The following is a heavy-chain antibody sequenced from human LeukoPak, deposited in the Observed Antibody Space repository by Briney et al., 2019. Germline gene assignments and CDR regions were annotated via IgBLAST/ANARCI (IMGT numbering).Heavy chain of an antibody. CDR3: ARDLGSSWYRNAFDI. D-gene: IGHD6-13*01. J-gene: IGHJ3*02. CDR2: LSSSGSTI. CDR1: GFTFSDYY. Sequence: GGSLRLSCAASGFTFSDYYMSWIRQAPGKGLQWVSYLSSSGSTIYYADSVKGRFTISRDNAKNSLYLQMNSLRAEDTAVYYCARDLGSSWYRNAFDIWGQGTMVTVSS. V-gene: IGHV3-11*01.